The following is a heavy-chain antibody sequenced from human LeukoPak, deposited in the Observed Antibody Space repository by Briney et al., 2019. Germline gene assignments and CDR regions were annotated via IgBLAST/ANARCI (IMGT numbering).Heavy chain of an antibody. CDR1: GYTFTSYG. CDR2: ISASNGNT. Sequence: ASVKVSCKASGYTFTSYGISWVRQAPGQGLEWMGWISASNGNTDYAQKFQGRVTMTPDTSTTTAYMELRSLRSDDTAVYYCATDTSYCWYDTFGEYWGQETLVTVSP. D-gene: IGHD2-8*02. J-gene: IGHJ4*02. V-gene: IGHV1-18*01. CDR3: ATDTSYCWYDTFGEY.